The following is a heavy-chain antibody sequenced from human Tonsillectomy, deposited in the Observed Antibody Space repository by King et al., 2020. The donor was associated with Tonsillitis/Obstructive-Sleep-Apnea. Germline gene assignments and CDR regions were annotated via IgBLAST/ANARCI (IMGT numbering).Heavy chain of an antibody. Sequence: VQLQQWGTGLLKPSETLSLTCAVYGASFSDYFWSWIRQPPGKGLEWIGEINHSGSTNYNPSLKSRVTISVDTSRNQFSLNVRSVRAADTAVYYCARAPCYGDDYWGQGTLVTVSS. CDR1: GASFSDYF. CDR2: INHSGST. J-gene: IGHJ4*02. V-gene: IGHV4-34*01. D-gene: IGHD2-2*01. CDR3: ARAPCYGDDY.